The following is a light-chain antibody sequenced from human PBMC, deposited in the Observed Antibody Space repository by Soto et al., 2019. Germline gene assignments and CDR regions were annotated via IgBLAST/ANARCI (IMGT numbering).Light chain of an antibody. J-gene: IGKJ5*01. CDR2: DAS. V-gene: IGKV3D-11*02. CDR1: QSINTY. CDR3: QQRRSWQVT. Sequence: ENVLTQSPATLSLSPGEGATLSCRASQSINTYLAWYQQKPGRAPRLLIYDASKRATGIPARFSGSGSGTNFTLTISSLEPEDFAVYYCQQRRSWQVTFGQGTRLEN.